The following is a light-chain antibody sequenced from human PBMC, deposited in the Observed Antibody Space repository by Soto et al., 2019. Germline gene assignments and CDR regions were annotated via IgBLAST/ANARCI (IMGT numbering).Light chain of an antibody. CDR1: QRVGGNY. CDR3: QQYGNSRGT. CDR2: GAS. J-gene: IGKJ1*01. Sequence: EIVLTQSPGTLSLSPGQRPTLSCRASQRVGGNYLAWYHEVPGQAPRXXIHGASNRATGIPDRFNGSGSGTDLTLTINRLEPEDSEVYDCQQYGNSRGTFGQGTKVDIK. V-gene: IGKV3-20*01.